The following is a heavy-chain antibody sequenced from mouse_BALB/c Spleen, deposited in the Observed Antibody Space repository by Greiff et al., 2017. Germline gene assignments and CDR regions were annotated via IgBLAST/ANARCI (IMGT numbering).Heavy chain of an antibody. CDR2: IDPENGNT. V-gene: IGHV14-1*02. CDR3: AHHYYGYEAY. CDR1: GFNIKDYY. D-gene: IGHD1-2*01. Sequence: VQLQQSGAELVRPGALVKLSCKASGFNIKDYYMHWVKQRPEQGLEWIGWIDPENGNTIYDPKFQGKASITADTSSNTAYLQLSSLTSEDTAVYYCAHHYYGYEAYWGQGTLVTVSA. J-gene: IGHJ3*01.